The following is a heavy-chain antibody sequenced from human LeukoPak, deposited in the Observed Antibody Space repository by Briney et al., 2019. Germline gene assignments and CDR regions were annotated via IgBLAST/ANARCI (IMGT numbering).Heavy chain of an antibody. CDR2: IYYSGKT. CDR1: GYSISSSYY. V-gene: IGHV4-38-2*02. Sequence: SETLSLTCTVSGYSISSSYYWGWIRQPPGQGLEWIGSIYYSGKTYYNPSLKSRVTISVDTSKNQFSLRLTSVTAADTAVYYCAREGGYGSGGLDYWGQGTLVTVSS. D-gene: IGHD3-10*01. CDR3: AREGGYGSGGLDY. J-gene: IGHJ4*02.